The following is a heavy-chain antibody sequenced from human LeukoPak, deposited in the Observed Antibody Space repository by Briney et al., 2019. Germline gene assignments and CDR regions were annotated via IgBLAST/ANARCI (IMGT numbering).Heavy chain of an antibody. CDR1: GGSISSYH. CDR3: AREVSHYDSSGYYYSDFDY. J-gene: IGHJ4*02. CDR2: IYYSGST. D-gene: IGHD3-22*01. Sequence: SETLSLTCTVSGGSISSYHWSWIRQPPGKGLECIGYIYYSGSTHYNPPLKSRVTISVDTSKNQFSLKLSSVTAADTAVYYCAREVSHYDSSGYYYSDFDYWGQGTLVTVSS. V-gene: IGHV4-59*12.